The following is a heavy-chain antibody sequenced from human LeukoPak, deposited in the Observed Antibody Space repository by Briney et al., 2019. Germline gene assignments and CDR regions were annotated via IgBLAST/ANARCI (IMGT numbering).Heavy chain of an antibody. Sequence: PGRSLRLSCAASGFTFSSYAMHWVRQAPGKGLEWVAVISYDGSNKYYADSVKGRFTISRDNFKNTLYLQMNSLRAEDTAVYYCASIYCGGDCYSVDAFDIGGQGTMVTVSS. J-gene: IGHJ3*02. CDR1: GFTFSSYA. CDR3: ASIYCGGDCYSVDAFDI. CDR2: ISYDGSNK. D-gene: IGHD2-21*02. V-gene: IGHV3-30-3*01.